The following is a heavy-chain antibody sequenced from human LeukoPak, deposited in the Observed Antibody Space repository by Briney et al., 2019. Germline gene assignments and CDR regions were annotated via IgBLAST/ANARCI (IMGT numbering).Heavy chain of an antibody. Sequence: SETLSLTCAVYGGSFSGYYWSWIRQPPGKGLEWIGEINHSGSTNYNPSLKSRVTITVDTSKNRFSLKLSSVTAADTAVYYCAREEYSSSYPWLDPWGQGTLVTVSS. CDR1: GGSFSGYY. CDR3: AREEYSSSYPWLDP. D-gene: IGHD6-13*01. CDR2: INHSGST. J-gene: IGHJ5*02. V-gene: IGHV4-34*01.